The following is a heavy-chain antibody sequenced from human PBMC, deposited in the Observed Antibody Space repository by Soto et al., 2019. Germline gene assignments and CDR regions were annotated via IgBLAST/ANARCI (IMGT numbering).Heavy chain of an antibody. Sequence: QVQLVESGGGLVKPGGSLRLSCAASGFSFSDYYMTWIRQAPGKGLEWVSYISSTSTTIYYADSVKGRSTISRDNAKNSLYLQLSSLRAEDTAVYYCARLGYTYGLDSWGQGTLVTVSS. J-gene: IGHJ4*02. CDR2: ISSTSTTI. CDR1: GFSFSDYY. CDR3: ARLGYTYGLDS. V-gene: IGHV3-11*01. D-gene: IGHD5-18*01.